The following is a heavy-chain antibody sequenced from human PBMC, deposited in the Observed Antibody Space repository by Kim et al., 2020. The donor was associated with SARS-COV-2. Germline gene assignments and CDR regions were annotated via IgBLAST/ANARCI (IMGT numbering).Heavy chain of an antibody. CDR2: INHSGST. CDR3: ARGRRIEISIFGVVMYHYGMAV. D-gene: IGHD3-3*01. Sequence: SETLSLTCAVYGGSFSAYYWSWIRQPPGKGLEWIGEINHSGSTNYNPSLKSRVTISVDTSKNQFSLKQSYVTAADTAVDYCARGRRIEISIFGVVMYHYGMAVGPQRPTDPVS. V-gene: IGHV4-34*01. J-gene: IGHJ6*02. CDR1: GGSFSAYY.